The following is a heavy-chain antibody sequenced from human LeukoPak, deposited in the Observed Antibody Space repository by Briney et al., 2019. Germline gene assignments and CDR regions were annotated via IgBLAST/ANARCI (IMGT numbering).Heavy chain of an antibody. J-gene: IGHJ4*02. V-gene: IGHV3-73*01. CDR3: ASRPPNDY. CDR2: IRSKANSYAT. CDR1: GFTFSGSA. Sequence: GGSLRLSCAASGFTFSGSAMHWVRQASGKGLEWVGRIRSKANSYATTYAESVKGRFTISRDDSKNTVYLQMNSLKTEDTAVYYCASRPPNDYWGQGTLVTVSS.